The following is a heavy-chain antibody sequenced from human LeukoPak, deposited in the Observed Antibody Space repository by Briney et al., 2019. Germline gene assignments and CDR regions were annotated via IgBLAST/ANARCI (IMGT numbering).Heavy chain of an antibody. CDR3: ARALTYYYDSSGEDY. CDR2: ISSSGSTI. D-gene: IGHD3-22*01. J-gene: IGHJ4*02. V-gene: IGHV3-48*03. Sequence: PGGSLRLSCTASGFTFNRNAISWVRQAPGKGLEWVSYISSSGSTIYYADSVKGRFTISRDNAKNSLYLQMNSLRAEDTAVYYCARALTYYYDSSGEDYWGQGTLVTVSS. CDR1: GFTFNRNA.